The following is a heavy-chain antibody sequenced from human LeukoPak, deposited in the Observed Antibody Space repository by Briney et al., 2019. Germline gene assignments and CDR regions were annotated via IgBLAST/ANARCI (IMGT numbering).Heavy chain of an antibody. V-gene: IGHV1-46*01. CDR2: INPSGGST. D-gene: IGHD6-19*01. CDR3: ARDGRIAVAGDYFDY. CDR1: GYTFTSYY. Sequence: ASVKVSCKASGYTFTSYYMHWVRQAPGQGLEWMGIINPSGGSTSYAQKFQGRVTMTRDMSTSTVYMELSSLRSEDTAVYYCARDGRIAVAGDYFDYWGRGTLVTVSS. J-gene: IGHJ4*02.